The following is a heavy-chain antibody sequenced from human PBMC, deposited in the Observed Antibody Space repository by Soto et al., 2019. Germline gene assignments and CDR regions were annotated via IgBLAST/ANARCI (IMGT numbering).Heavy chain of an antibody. D-gene: IGHD2-21*02. Sequence: PSETLSLTCTVSGGSISSGGYYWSWIRQHPGKGLEWIGYIYYSGSTYYNPSLKSRVTISVDTSKNQFSLKLSSVTAADTAVYYCARENGVTAMGLFNWFDPWGQGALVTVSS. V-gene: IGHV4-31*03. CDR2: IYYSGST. CDR1: GGSISSGGYY. CDR3: ARENGVTAMGLFNWFDP. J-gene: IGHJ5*02.